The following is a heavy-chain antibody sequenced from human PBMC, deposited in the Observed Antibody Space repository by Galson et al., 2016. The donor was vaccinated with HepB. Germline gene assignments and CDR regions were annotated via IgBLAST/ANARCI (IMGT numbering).Heavy chain of an antibody. CDR3: VRDARAGTLKNGHSWYPRDH. D-gene: IGHD5-24*01. J-gene: IGHJ4*02. V-gene: IGHV1-3*01. Sequence: QSGAEVKKPGESLKISCKASGYSFRNYAIHWVRQAPGQRPEWMGWNNYGDLYRQYSQKFQGRVTFTRDTSANTAYMELGDLRFEDTAVYYCVRDARAGTLKNGHSWYPRDHWGQGTLVTVSS. CDR2: NNYGDLYR. CDR1: GYSFRNYA.